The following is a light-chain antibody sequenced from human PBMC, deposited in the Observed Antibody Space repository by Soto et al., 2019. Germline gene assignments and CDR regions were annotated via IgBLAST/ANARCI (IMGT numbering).Light chain of an antibody. CDR2: GAS. J-gene: IGKJ4*01. Sequence: EIVLTQSPGTLSLSPGERATLSCRASQSVSSSYLAWYQQKPGQAPRLLNYGASSRATGIPDRFSGSGSVKAYTITISRLEPEEFAVCYCLQDGSSPAQTFGIGTKVEIK. CDR3: LQDGSSPAQT. V-gene: IGKV3-20*01. CDR1: QSVSSSY.